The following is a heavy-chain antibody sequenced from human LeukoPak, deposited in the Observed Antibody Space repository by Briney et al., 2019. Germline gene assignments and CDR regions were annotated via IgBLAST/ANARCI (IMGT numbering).Heavy chain of an antibody. J-gene: IGHJ4*02. CDR3: AREVGSYYYGSGSYHFVY. D-gene: IGHD3-10*01. CDR2: IYYSGST. CDR1: GGSISSYY. Sequence: SETLSLTCTVSGGSISSYYWSWIRQPPGKGLEWIGYIYYSGSTNYNPSLKSRVTISVDTSKNQFSLKLSSVTAADTAVYYCAREVGSYYYGSGSYHFVYWGQGTLVTVSS. V-gene: IGHV4-59*01.